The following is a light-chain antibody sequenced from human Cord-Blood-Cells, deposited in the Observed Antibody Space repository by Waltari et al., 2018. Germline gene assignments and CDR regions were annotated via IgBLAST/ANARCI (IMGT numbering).Light chain of an antibody. J-gene: IGKJ2*01. V-gene: IGKV4-1*01. CDR2: WSS. CDR1: QSVLYSPNNKNY. Sequence: DSVMTQSPDSLAVSLGERATINCKSSQSVLYSPNNKNYLAWYQQKPGQPPKLLISWSSTRDSEVPDLFSGSGSGTDFTLTISRLQSEDVAVYCCKHYCSTAYTFGQGTKLEIK. CDR3: KHYCSTAYT.